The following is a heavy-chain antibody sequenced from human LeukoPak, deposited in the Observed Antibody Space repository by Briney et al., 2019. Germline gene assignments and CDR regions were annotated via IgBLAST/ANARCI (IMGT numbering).Heavy chain of an antibody. CDR2: MNPNSGNT. CDR3: ARASRDPRYDFWSGYNYYYYYYMDV. J-gene: IGHJ6*03. V-gene: IGHV1-8*01. CDR1: GYTFTSYD. Sequence: ASVKVSCTASGYTFTSYDINWVRQATGQGLEWMGWMNPNSGNTGYAQKFQGRVTMTRNTSISTAYMELSSLRSEDTAVYYCARASRDPRYDFWSGYNYYYYYYMDVWGKGTTVTVSS. D-gene: IGHD3-3*01.